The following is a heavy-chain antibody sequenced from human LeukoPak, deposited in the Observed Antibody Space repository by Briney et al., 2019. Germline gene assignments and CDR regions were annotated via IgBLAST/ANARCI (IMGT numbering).Heavy chain of an antibody. CDR2: INPNSGGT. J-gene: IGHJ4*02. CDR3: ARGLGVERERRGAVRGVINLSDY. V-gene: IGHV1-2*02. Sequence: ASVKVSCKASEYTFTGYYMYWVRQAPGQGLEWMGWINPNSGGTNYAQKFQGRVTITRDTSISTAYMELSRLRSDDTAVYYCARGLGVERERRGAVRGVINLSDYWGQGTLVTVSS. D-gene: IGHD3-10*01. CDR1: EYTFTGYY.